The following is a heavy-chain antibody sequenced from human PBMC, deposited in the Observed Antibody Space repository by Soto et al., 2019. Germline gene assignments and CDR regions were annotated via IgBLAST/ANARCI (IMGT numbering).Heavy chain of an antibody. V-gene: IGHV3-74*01. J-gene: IGHJ4*02. CDR3: ARVCTGGSCYQFDS. CDR2: INSDGSNT. Sequence: GGSLRLSCAASGFTFSSYWMHWVRQAPGKGLVWVSRINSDGSNTNYADSVKGRFIISRDNAKNTLYLQMNSLRADDTAVYYCARVCTGGSCYQFDSWGQGTLVTVSS. D-gene: IGHD2-15*01. CDR1: GFTFSSYW.